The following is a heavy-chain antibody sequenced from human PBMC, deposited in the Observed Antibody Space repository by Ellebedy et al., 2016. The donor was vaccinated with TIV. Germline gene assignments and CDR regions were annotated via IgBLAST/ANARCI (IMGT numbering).Heavy chain of an antibody. CDR2: ISGSAVST. V-gene: IGHV3-23*01. CDR3: GSSRYHYYLGNNIFVY. J-gene: IGHJ4*02. Sequence: GESLKISCAASGFTCSSYAMSWVRPAPGKRLEWVSGISGSAVSTAYADSVKGRFTISRDNSKNTLYLQMNSMRAEDTAVYYCGSSRYHYYLGNNIFVYWGQGTLVTVSS. CDR1: GFTCSSYA. D-gene: IGHD3-10*01.